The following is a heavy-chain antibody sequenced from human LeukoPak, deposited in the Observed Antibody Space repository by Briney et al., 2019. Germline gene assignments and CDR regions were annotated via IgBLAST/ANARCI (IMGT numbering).Heavy chain of an antibody. J-gene: IGHJ4*02. CDR3: ARVRQNYYDSSGFLGEWTPTPLDY. Sequence: GASVTVSFTASGGTFSSSSISWVRQAPGQGLEWMGWINTNTGNPTYAQGFTGRFVFPLDTSVSTAYLQISSLKAEDTAVYYCARVRQNYYDSSGFLGEWTPTPLDYWGQGTLVTVSS. D-gene: IGHD3-22*01. CDR2: INTNTGNP. CDR1: GGTFSSSS. V-gene: IGHV7-4-1*02.